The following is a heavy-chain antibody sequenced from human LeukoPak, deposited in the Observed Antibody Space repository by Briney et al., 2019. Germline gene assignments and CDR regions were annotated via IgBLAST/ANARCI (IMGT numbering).Heavy chain of an antibody. J-gene: IGHJ4*02. CDR3: PRGRPCIPCYRVPDY. CDR2: ITSTSTYI. D-gene: IGHD2-15*01. Sequence: GGSLRLSCAASGFPFSTYSIHWVRQAPGKGLEGVASITSTSTYIYYADSVKGLFTISRDNADDLLYLQMSSLRADDRAGYYCPRGRPCIPCYRVPDYWGQGTLVPVSS. V-gene: IGHV3-21*01. CDR1: GFPFSTYS.